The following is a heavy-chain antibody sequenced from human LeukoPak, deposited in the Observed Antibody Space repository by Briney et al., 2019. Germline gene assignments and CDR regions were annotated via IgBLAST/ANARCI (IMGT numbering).Heavy chain of an antibody. CDR1: GGSFSGYY. J-gene: IGHJ6*03. CDR2: INHSGST. V-gene: IGHV4-34*01. Sequence: SETLSLTCAVYGGSFSGYYWSWIRQPPGKGLEWIGEINHSGSTNYNPSLKGRVTISVDTSKNQFSLKLSSVTAADTAVYYCARKFLRYFDWLLPSTTGYMDVWGKGTTVTVSS. CDR3: ARKFLRYFDWLLPSTTGYMDV. D-gene: IGHD3-9*01.